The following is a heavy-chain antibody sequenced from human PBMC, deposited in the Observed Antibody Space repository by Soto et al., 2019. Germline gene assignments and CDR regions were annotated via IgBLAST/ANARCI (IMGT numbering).Heavy chain of an antibody. CDR3: VSDRGYGHASVPYS. CDR1: EFAFSSYG. Sequence: QAQLVESGGGVVQPGRSLRLSCAASEFAFSSYGMHWVRQDPGTGLEWVAVISYDGSLQHYADSVKGRFTISRDNSKNMVLLQMSSLRAEDTAVYYCVSDRGYGHASVPYSWGQGTLVSVSS. CDR2: ISYDGSLQ. D-gene: IGHD5-18*01. V-gene: IGHV3-30*03. J-gene: IGHJ4*02.